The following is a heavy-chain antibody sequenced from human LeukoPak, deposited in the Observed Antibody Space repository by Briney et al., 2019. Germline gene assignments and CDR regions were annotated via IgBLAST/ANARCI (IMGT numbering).Heavy chain of an antibody. CDR3: ARGTQSGYSLFDY. CDR1: GFTFSTYS. V-gene: IGHV3-48*01. J-gene: IGHJ4*02. CDR2: ISSSSSTI. Sequence: GGSLRLSCEASGFTFSTYSMNWVRQAPGKGLEWVSYISSSSSTIYYTDSVKGRFTISRDNAKNSLYLQMNSLRAEDTAVYYCARGTQSGYSLFDYWGQGTLVTVSS. D-gene: IGHD5-18*01.